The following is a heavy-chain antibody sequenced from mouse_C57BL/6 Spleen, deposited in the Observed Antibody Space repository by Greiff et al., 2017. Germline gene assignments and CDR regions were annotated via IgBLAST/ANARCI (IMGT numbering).Heavy chain of an antibody. CDR3: ATDGSSYYAMDY. CDR1: GYTFTSYW. CDR2: INPSNGGT. V-gene: IGHV1-53*01. D-gene: IGHD1-1*01. Sequence: VKLQQPGTELVKPGASVKLSCKASGYTFTSYWMHWVKQRPGQGLEWIGNINPSNGGTNYNEKFKSKATLTVDKSSSTAYMQLSSLTSEDSAVYYCATDGSSYYAMDYWGQGTSVTVSS. J-gene: IGHJ4*01.